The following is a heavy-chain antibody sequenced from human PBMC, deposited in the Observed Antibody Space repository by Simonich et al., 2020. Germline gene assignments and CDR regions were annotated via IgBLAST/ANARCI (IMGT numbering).Heavy chain of an antibody. CDR1: GFTFSSYG. V-gene: IGHV3-33*01. CDR2: IWNDEKKK. Sequence: QVQLVESGGGVVQPGRSLRLSCAASGFTFSSYGMPWVRQAPGSALELVVVIWNDEKKKNYADSVNGRFTISRDNSKNTLYLQMNSLRAEDTAVYYCARPLPGIAVAGTPRDFDYWGQGTLVTVSS. D-gene: IGHD6-19*01. J-gene: IGHJ4*02. CDR3: ARPLPGIAVAGTPRDFDY.